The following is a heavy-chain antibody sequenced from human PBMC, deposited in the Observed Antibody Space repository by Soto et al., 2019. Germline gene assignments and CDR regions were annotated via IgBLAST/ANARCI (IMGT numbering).Heavy chain of an antibody. V-gene: IGHV4-39*01. J-gene: IGHJ5*02. CDR3: ASSDSSSFTGWFDP. Sequence: KASETLSLTCTVSGGSISSSSYYWFWIRHPPGKGLEWIGSIYYSGSTYYNPSLKSRVTISVDTSKNQFSLKLSSVTAADTAVYYCASSDSSSFTGWFDPWGQGTLVTVSS. D-gene: IGHD6-6*01. CDR2: IYYSGST. CDR1: GGSISSSSYY.